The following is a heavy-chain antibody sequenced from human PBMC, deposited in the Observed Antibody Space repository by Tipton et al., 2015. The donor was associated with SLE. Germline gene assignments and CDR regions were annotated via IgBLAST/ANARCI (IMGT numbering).Heavy chain of an antibody. V-gene: IGHV4-34*01. D-gene: IGHD2-15*01. Sequence: LRLSCAASGFTFSDYYMSWIRQPPGKGLEWIGEINHSGSTNYNPSLKSRVTISVDTSKNQFSLKLSSVTAADTAVYYCARASGYCSGGSCYPGAFDIWGQGTMVTVSS. CDR1: GFTFSDYY. CDR3: ARASGYCSGGSCYPGAFDI. J-gene: IGHJ3*02. CDR2: INHSGST.